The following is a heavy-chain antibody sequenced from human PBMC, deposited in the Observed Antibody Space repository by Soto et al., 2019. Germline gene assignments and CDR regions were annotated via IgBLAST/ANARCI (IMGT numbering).Heavy chain of an antibody. CDR1: GGTFSNYP. J-gene: IGHJ2*01. Sequence: QVQLVQSGAEVKKPGSSVKVSCKASGGTFSNYPISWVRQAPGQGLEWMGGIIPIFGTVNYAQKFQGRVTSSADEPTSKAYMELSSLRSADTAVYYCATGNHRWLHLWYVDLWVVGTLVTVSS. D-gene: IGHD5-12*01. V-gene: IGHV1-69*12. CDR2: IIPIFGTV. CDR3: ATGNHRWLHLWYVDL.